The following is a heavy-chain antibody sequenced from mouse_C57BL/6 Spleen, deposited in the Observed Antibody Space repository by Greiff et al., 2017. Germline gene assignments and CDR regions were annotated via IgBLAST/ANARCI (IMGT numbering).Heavy chain of an antibody. V-gene: IGHV1-61*01. CDR1: GYTFTSYW. CDR3: ARSGVYYDYDWYFDV. J-gene: IGHJ1*03. D-gene: IGHD2-4*01. Sequence: QVQLQQSGAELVRPGSSVKLSCKASGYTFTSYWMDWVKQRPGQGLEWIGNIYPSDSETHYNQKFKDKATLTVDKSSSTAYMQLSSLTSEDSAVYYCARSGVYYDYDWYFDVWGTGTTVTVSS. CDR2: IYPSDSET.